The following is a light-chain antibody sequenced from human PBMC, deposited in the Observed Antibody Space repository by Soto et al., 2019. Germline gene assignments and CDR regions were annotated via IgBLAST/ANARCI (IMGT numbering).Light chain of an antibody. CDR1: QSVSSSY. Sequence: EIVLTQSPGTLSLSPGERATLSCRASQSVSSSYLAWYQQKPGQAPRLLIYGASTRATGIPARFSGSGSGTEFTLTISSLQSEDFAVYYCQQYNIWPPWTFGQGTKVEVK. V-gene: IGKV3-15*01. J-gene: IGKJ1*01. CDR3: QQYNIWPPWT. CDR2: GAS.